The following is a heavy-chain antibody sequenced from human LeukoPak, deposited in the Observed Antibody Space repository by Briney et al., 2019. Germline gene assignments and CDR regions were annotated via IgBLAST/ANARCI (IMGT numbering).Heavy chain of an antibody. V-gene: IGHV4-59*01. J-gene: IGHJ4*02. CDR3: ARAGQGDFWSGLRYFDY. CDR1: GGSISSFH. Sequence: SETLSLTCTVSGGSISSFHWSWIRQPPGKGLEWIGYISYSGGTNYNPSLKSRVTISVDTSKNHFSLKLSSVTAADTAVYYCARAGQGDFWSGLRYFDYWGQGTLVTVSS. CDR2: ISYSGGT. D-gene: IGHD3-3*01.